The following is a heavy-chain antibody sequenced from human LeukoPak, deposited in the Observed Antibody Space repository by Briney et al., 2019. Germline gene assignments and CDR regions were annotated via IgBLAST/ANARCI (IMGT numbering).Heavy chain of an antibody. J-gene: IGHJ4*02. Sequence: ASVKVSCKASGYTFSSYGNSWVRQAPGQGLEWMGWINPNSGGTNYAQKFQGRVTMTRDTSISTAYMELSRLRSDDTAVYYCARIDSSGYYNSWGQGTLVTVSS. CDR3: ARIDSSGYYNS. CDR1: GYTFSSYG. D-gene: IGHD3-22*01. CDR2: INPNSGGT. V-gene: IGHV1-2*02.